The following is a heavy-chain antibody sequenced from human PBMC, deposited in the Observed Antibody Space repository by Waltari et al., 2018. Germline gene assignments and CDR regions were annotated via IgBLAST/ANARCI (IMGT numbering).Heavy chain of an antibody. J-gene: IGHJ4*02. CDR3: ARVQAIWSGYYTDQGSYFDY. Sequence: QVQLVQSGAEVKKPGSSVKVSCKASGGTFSSYAISWVRQAPGQGLEWMGGIIPIFGTANYAQKFQGRVTITADESTSTAYMELSSVTAADTAVYYCARVQAIWSGYYTDQGSYFDYWGQGTLVTVSS. V-gene: IGHV1-69*13. D-gene: IGHD3-3*01. CDR2: IIPIFGTA. CDR1: GGTFSSYA.